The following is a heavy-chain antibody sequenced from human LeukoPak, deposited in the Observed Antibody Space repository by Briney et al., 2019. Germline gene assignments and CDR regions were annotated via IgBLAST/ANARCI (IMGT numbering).Heavy chain of an antibody. CDR2: IRGIGGST. J-gene: IGHJ4*02. CDR3: AKEKGWGGNYDSSGHRLDY. Sequence: HPGRSLRLSCAASGFTFSSYAMSWVRQAAGKVLEWVAAIRGIGGSTYYADSVKGRFTICRDNSKNTMYLQMNRLRAEDTAVYYCAKEKGWGGNYDSSGHRLDYWGQGTLVTVSS. V-gene: IGHV3-23*01. D-gene: IGHD3-22*01. CDR1: GFTFSSYA.